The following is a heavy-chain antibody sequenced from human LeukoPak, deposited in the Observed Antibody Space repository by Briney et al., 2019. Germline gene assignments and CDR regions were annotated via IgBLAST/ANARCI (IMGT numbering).Heavy chain of an antibody. CDR2: IYYSGST. Sequence: SETLSLTCTVSGGSISSSSYYWGWIRQPPGKGLEWIGSIYYSGSTYYNPSLKSRATISVDTSKNQFSLKLSSVTAADTAVYYCARDSGSSWYSYYFDYWGQGTLVTVSS. J-gene: IGHJ4*02. D-gene: IGHD6-13*01. CDR3: ARDSGSSWYSYYFDY. CDR1: GGSISSSSYY. V-gene: IGHV4-39*07.